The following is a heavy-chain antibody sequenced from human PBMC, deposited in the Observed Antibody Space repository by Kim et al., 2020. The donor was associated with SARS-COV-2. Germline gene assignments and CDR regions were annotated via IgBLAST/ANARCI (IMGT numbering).Heavy chain of an antibody. D-gene: IGHD3-10*01. V-gene: IGHV3-30*18. CDR3: AKLYGSLHSYSYFDY. J-gene: IGHJ4*01. Sequence: GGSLRLSCAASGFTFSDYGMHWGRQAPGKGLEWVAVISYDGLYTYYADSVKGRFTISRDNSKTTLYLEMNSLRAEETAVYFCAKLYGSLHSYSYFDYWG. CDR1: GFTFSDYG. CDR2: ISYDGLYT.